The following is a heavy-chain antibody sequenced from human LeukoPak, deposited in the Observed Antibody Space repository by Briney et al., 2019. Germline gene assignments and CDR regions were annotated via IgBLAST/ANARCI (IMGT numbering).Heavy chain of an antibody. Sequence: GGSLRLSCAASGFTFSNYAMSWVRQAPGKGLEWVSGISGSGGSTYYADSVKGRFTISRDNSKNTLYVQMNSLRAEDTAVYYCAKDVKSYYDSSGYYHFEYWGQGTLVTVSS. V-gene: IGHV3-23*01. D-gene: IGHD3-22*01. CDR3: AKDVKSYYDSSGYYHFEY. CDR1: GFTFSNYA. CDR2: ISGSGGST. J-gene: IGHJ4*02.